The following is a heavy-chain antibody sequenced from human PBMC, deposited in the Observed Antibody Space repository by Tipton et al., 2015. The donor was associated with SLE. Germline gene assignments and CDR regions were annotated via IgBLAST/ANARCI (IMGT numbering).Heavy chain of an antibody. D-gene: IGHD2/OR15-2a*01. J-gene: IGHJ4*02. Sequence: SLRLSCAASGFTFSSYAMHWVRQAPGKGLEWVAVISYDGSNKYYADSVKGRFTISRDNSKNTLYLQMNSLRAEDTAVYYCARGLPAPGVIAFDYWGQGTLVTVSS. CDR1: GFTFSSYA. CDR3: ARGLPAPGVIAFDY. V-gene: IGHV3-30*04. CDR2: ISYDGSNK.